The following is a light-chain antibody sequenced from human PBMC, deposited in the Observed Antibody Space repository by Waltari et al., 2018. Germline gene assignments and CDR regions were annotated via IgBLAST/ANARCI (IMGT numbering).Light chain of an antibody. CDR3: QQYGTSPYT. CDR2: GAA. J-gene: IGKJ2*01. Sequence: IVLTQSPGTLSLSPGDKASLSCKASQNLSSNFLAGYRQRPGQPPGLLIHGAAKRAAGSPDTFSGSGSGTDFTLTISRREAEDSAVYYCQQYGTSPYTFGQGTKVEIK. V-gene: IGKV3-20*01. CDR1: QNLSSNF.